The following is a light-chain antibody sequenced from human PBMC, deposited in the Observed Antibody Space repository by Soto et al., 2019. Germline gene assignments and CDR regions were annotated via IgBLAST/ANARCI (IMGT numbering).Light chain of an antibody. CDR2: GTS. Sequence: EVVMTQSPVTLSVSPGETATLSCRSSQSVGRNLAWYQQKPGQAPRLLLYGTSTRATGVPARFSGSRSGTEFTLTISSLQSEDFAVYYCQQYNNWPPVTFGQGTKVDNK. CDR1: QSVGRN. CDR3: QQYNNWPPVT. V-gene: IGKV3-15*01. J-gene: IGKJ1*01.